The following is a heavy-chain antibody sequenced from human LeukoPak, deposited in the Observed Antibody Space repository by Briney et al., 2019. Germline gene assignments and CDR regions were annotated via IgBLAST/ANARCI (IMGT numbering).Heavy chain of an antibody. CDR3: AREGGGVWFGEPL. D-gene: IGHD3-10*01. Sequence: SETLSLTCSVSGGSMRSYYWSWIRQPPGKGLEWIGYIYHSGSTYYNPSLKSRVTISVDRSKNQFSLKLSSVTAADTAVYYCAREGGGVWFGEPLWGQGTLVTVSS. CDR1: GGSMRSYY. J-gene: IGHJ4*02. CDR2: IYHSGST. V-gene: IGHV4-59*12.